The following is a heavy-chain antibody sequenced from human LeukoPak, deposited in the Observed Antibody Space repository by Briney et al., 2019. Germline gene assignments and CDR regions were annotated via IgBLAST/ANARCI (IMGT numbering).Heavy chain of an antibody. CDR1: GFTFSSYW. J-gene: IGHJ4*02. D-gene: IGHD5-12*01. CDR3: AKLWTIRVQIGDY. Sequence: GGSLRLSCAASGFTFSSYWMHWVRQAPGKGLEWVSAISGNGDTTYYADSVKGRFTISRDNSKNTLYLQMSSLRAEDTAVYYCAKLWTIRVQIGDYWGQGTLVTVSS. V-gene: IGHV3-23*01. CDR2: ISGNGDTT.